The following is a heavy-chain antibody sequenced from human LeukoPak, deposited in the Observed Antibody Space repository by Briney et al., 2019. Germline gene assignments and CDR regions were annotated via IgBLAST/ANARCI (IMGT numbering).Heavy chain of an antibody. Sequence: SETLSLTCAVYGGSFSGYYWSWIRQPPGKGLEWIGEINHSGSTNYNLSLKSRVTISVDTSKNQFSLKLSSVTAADTAVYYCARDSLGGWFDPWGQGTLVTVSS. CDR2: INHSGST. J-gene: IGHJ5*02. CDR1: GGSFSGYY. V-gene: IGHV4-34*01. CDR3: ARDSLGGWFDP. D-gene: IGHD2-15*01.